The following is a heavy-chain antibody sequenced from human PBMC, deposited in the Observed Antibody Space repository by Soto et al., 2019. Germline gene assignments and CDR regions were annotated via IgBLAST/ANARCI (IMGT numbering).Heavy chain of an antibody. Sequence: GGSLRLSCAASGFTFSSYWMSWVRQAPGKGLEWVANIKQDGSEKYYVDSVKGRFTISRDNAKNSLYLQMNSLRAEDTAVYYCARGPPYYYDSSGPGYYFDYWGQGTLVTVSS. CDR3: ARGPPYYYDSSGPGYYFDY. J-gene: IGHJ4*02. CDR1: GFTFSSYW. CDR2: IKQDGSEK. D-gene: IGHD3-22*01. V-gene: IGHV3-7*03.